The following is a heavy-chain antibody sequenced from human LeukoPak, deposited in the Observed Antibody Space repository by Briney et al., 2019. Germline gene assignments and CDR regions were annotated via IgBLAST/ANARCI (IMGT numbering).Heavy chain of an antibody. J-gene: IGHJ4*02. CDR1: GFTLSSYS. Sequence: GGSLRLSCAAYGFTLSSYSMNWVRQAPGKGLEWVSSISSSSSYIHSADSVKGRFTISRDNAKNSLYLQMNSLRAEDTAVYYCARDLYDSDAYSSPIDYWGQGNLVTVSS. D-gene: IGHD3-22*01. CDR2: ISSSSSYI. V-gene: IGHV3-21*01. CDR3: ARDLYDSDAYSSPIDY.